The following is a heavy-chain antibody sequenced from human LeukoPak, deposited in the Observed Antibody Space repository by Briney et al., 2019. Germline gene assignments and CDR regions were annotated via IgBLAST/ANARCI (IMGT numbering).Heavy chain of an antibody. CDR1: GGSISSYY. V-gene: IGHV4-4*07. Sequence: PSETLSLTCTVSGGSISSYYWSWIRQPAGKGLEWIGRIYTSGSTNYNPSLKSRVTISVDKSKNQFSLKLSSVTAADTAVYYYARDPGYGSGRYAGIYYYMDVWGKGTTVTVSS. J-gene: IGHJ6*03. CDR3: ARDPGYGSGRYAGIYYYMDV. CDR2: IYTSGST. D-gene: IGHD3-10*01.